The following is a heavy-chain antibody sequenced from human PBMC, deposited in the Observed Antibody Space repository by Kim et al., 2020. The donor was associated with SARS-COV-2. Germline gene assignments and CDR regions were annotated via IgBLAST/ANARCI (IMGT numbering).Heavy chain of an antibody. V-gene: IGHV3-66*01. Sequence: ADPGKGRFTISRDNSKDTLYLQLNSLRAEDTAVYYCAREQIAAAGTWFDPWGQGTLVTVSS. J-gene: IGHJ5*02. D-gene: IGHD6-13*01. CDR3: AREQIAAAGTWFDP.